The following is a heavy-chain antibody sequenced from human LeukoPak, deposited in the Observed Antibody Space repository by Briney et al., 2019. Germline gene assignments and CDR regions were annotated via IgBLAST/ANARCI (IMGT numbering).Heavy chain of an antibody. J-gene: IGHJ3*02. CDR3: ARVYGAGYDFRGAFDI. D-gene: IGHD5-12*01. Sequence: SETLSLTCTVSGDSISTYYWSWIRQPPGKGLEWIGYIYYTGSTNYNPSLKSRVTISVDTSKNQFSQKLSSVTAADTAVYYCARVYGAGYDFRGAFDIWGQGTMVTVSS. CDR1: GDSISTYY. CDR2: IYYTGST. V-gene: IGHV4-59*01.